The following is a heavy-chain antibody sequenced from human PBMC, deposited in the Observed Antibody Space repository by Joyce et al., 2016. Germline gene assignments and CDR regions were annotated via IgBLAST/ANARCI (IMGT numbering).Heavy chain of an antibody. V-gene: IGHV3-48*02. CDR3: ARASLRAFDI. D-gene: IGHD5/OR15-5a*01. J-gene: IGHJ3*02. CDR1: GFSLSSYS. Sequence: EVQLVESGGGLVQPGGSLRLSCAACGFSLSSYSMSWVRQAPGKGLECVSYLSDSPTYYAVSVSGRFTLSRDNAKNSLYLQMNSLRDEDTAMYYCARASLRAFDIWGQGTMVTVSS. CDR2: LSDSPT.